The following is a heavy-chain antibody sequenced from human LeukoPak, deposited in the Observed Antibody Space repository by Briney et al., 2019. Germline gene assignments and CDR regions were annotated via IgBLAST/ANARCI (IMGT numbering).Heavy chain of an antibody. CDR3: ARIPYDFWSGEAQFDY. CDR1: GSSFTTYW. V-gene: IGHV5-51*01. D-gene: IGHD3-3*01. Sequence: GESLKISCQGFGSSFTTYWIGWVRQTPGKGLEWMGIVYPGGSITHYSPSFQGQVTISADKSISTAYLQWSSLKASDTAMYYCARIPYDFWSGEAQFDYWGQGTLVTVSS. J-gene: IGHJ4*02. CDR2: VYPGGSIT.